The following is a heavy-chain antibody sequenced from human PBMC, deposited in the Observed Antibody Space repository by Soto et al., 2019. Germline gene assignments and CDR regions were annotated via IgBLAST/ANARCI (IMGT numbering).Heavy chain of an antibody. D-gene: IGHD1-1*01. CDR3: ASHPHNKGMSFDY. Sequence: EVQLVESGGGLVKPGGSLRLSCAASGFTFSSYSMNWVRQAPGKGLEWVSSISSSSSYIYYVDSVKGRFTISRDNAKNTMYLQINSRRAENTAVYYCASHPHNKGMSFDYWAQATLVTVS. J-gene: IGHJ4*02. CDR2: ISSSSSYI. CDR1: GFTFSSYS. V-gene: IGHV3-21*02.